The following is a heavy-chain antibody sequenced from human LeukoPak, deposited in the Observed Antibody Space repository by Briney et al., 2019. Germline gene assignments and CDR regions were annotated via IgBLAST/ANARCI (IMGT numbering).Heavy chain of an antibody. V-gene: IGHV7-4-1*02. Sequence: GASVKVSCKAFGYTFTSYAMNWVRQAPGQGLEWMGWINTNTGNPTYAQGFTGRFVFSLDTPVSTAYLQISSLKAEDTAVYYCARPGIAAAGFDYWGQGTLVTVSS. J-gene: IGHJ4*02. CDR3: ARPGIAAAGFDY. CDR2: INTNTGNP. D-gene: IGHD6-13*01. CDR1: GYTFTSYA.